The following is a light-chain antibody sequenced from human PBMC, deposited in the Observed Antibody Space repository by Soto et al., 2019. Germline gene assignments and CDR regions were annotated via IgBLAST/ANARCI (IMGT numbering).Light chain of an antibody. V-gene: IGKV3-11*01. CDR2: DAS. J-gene: IGKJ5*01. CDR3: QQRSNWPQIT. Sequence: EIVLTQSPATLSLSPGERATLSCRASQSVSSYVAWYQQKPGQAPRLLIYDASNRATGIPARFSGSGSGTDFTVTISSLEPEDFAVYYCQQRSNWPQITFGQGTRLE. CDR1: QSVSSY.